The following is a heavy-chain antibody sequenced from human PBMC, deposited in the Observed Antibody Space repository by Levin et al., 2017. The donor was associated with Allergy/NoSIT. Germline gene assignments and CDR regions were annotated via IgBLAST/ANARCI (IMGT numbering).Heavy chain of an antibody. V-gene: IGHV4-34*01. CDR3: ARSLPTSSGLDY. CDR2: INHSGST. D-gene: IGHD3-22*01. J-gene: IGHJ4*02. Sequence: NSSETLSLTCAVYGGSFSGYYWSWIRQPPGKGLEWIGEINHSGSTNYNPSLKSRVTISVDTSKNQFSLKLSSVTAADTAVYYCARSLPTSSGLDYWGQGTLVTVSS. CDR1: GGSFSGYY.